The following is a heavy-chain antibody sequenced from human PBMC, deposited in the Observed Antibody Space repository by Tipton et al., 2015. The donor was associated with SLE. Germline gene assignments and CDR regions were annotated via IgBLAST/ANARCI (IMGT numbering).Heavy chain of an antibody. CDR1: GFTFSTYA. J-gene: IGHJ6*02. CDR2: ISYDGSDK. Sequence: SLRFSCAASGFTFSTYAMHWVRQAPGKGLEWVAVISYDGSDKYYADSVKGRFTISRDNSKNTLYLQMNGLRPEDTAVFYCARRVGSYYGMDVWGQGTTVTVSS. V-gene: IGHV3-30*04. D-gene: IGHD3-10*01. CDR3: ARRVGSYYGMDV.